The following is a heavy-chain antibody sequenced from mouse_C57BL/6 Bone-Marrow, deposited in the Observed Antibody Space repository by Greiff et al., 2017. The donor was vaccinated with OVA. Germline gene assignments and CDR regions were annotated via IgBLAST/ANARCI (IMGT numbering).Heavy chain of an antibody. CDR2: IDPENGDT. D-gene: IGHD1-1*01. CDR1: GFNIKDDY. CDR3: TRRSSGY. Sequence: VHVKQSGAELVRPGASVKLSCTASGFNIKDDYMHWVKQRPEQGLEWIGWIDPENGDTEYASKFQGKATITADTSSNTAYLQLSSLTSEDTAVYYCTRRSSGYWGQGTTLTVSS. J-gene: IGHJ2*01. V-gene: IGHV14-4*01.